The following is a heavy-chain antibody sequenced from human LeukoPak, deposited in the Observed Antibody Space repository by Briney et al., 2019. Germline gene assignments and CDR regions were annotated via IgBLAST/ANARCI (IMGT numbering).Heavy chain of an antibody. CDR2: IYYSGST. V-gene: IGHV4-30-4*07. CDR3: ARSQFYGSGSYQGRWFDP. D-gene: IGHD3-10*01. CDR1: GGSISSGDYS. J-gene: IGHJ5*02. Sequence: SQTLSLTCAVSGGSISSGDYSWSWIRQPPGEGLEWIGNIYYSGSTYYNPSLKSRVNISVDTSKNQFSLKLTSVTAADTAVYYCARSQFYGSGSYQGRWFDPWGQGTLVTVSS.